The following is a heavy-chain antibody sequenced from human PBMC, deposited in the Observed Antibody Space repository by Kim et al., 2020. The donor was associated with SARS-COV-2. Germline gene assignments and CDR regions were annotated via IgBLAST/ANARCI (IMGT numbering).Heavy chain of an antibody. CDR3: ARQNRAFDY. CDR2: INGDGSNT. Sequence: GGSLRLSCPASGFTFSSYWMHWVRQAPGKGLVWVSRINGDGSNTNYADSVKGRFSISRDNAQNTLYLQMNSLRADDTAVYYCARQNRAFDYWGQGTLVTASS. V-gene: IGHV3-74*01. CDR1: GFTFSSYW. J-gene: IGHJ4*02.